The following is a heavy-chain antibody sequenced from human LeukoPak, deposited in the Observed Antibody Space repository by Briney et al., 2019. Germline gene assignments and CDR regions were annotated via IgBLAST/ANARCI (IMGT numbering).Heavy chain of an antibody. CDR3: ARGQWTYCSSTSCYTYYYMDV. CDR1: GFTFDDYG. V-gene: IGHV3-20*04. Sequence: PGGSLRLSRAASGFTFDDYGMSWVRQAPGKGLEWVSGINWNGGSTGYADSVKGRFTISRDNAKNSLYLQMNSLRAEDTALYYCARGQWTYCSSTSCYTYYYMDVWGKGTTVTVSS. D-gene: IGHD2-2*02. J-gene: IGHJ6*03. CDR2: INWNGGST.